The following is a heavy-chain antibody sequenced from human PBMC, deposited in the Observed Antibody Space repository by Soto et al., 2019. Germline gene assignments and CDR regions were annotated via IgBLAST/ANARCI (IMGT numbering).Heavy chain of an antibody. CDR3: ASNNYYDSSGYSY. CDR2: IIPIFGTA. D-gene: IGHD3-22*01. J-gene: IGHJ4*02. Sequence: QVQLVQSGAAVKKPGSSVTVSCQASGGTFSSSAISWVRQAPGHGLEWMGGIIPIFGTANYAQKFQGRVTITADESTSTAYMELSSLRSEDTAVYYCASNNYYDSSGYSYWGQGTLVTVSS. CDR1: GGTFSSSA. V-gene: IGHV1-69*01.